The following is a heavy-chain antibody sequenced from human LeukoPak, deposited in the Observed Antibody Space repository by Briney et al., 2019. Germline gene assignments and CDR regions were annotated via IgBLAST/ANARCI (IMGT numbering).Heavy chain of an antibody. CDR3: AREPWFGATKLIDY. CDR1: GFAVSNTC. V-gene: IGHV3-53*01. Sequence: GGSLRLSCAASGFAVSNTCMTWVRQAPGKGLEWISTIYSRGTTYYADSVKGRFTISRDTSTNTIYLQMIRLRTEDTALYYCAREPWFGATKLIDYWGQGTLVTVSS. D-gene: IGHD3-10*01. CDR2: IYSRGTT. J-gene: IGHJ4*02.